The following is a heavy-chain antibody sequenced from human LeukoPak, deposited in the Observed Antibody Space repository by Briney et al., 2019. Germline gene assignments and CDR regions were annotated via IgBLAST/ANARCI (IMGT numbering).Heavy chain of an antibody. V-gene: IGHV3-23*01. D-gene: IGHD6-19*01. CDR1: GFTFSSYA. CDR2: ISGSGGST. CDR3: AKTGTPYSSGWGNWFDP. Sequence: GGSLRLSCAASGFTFSSYAMSWVRQAPGKGLEWVSAISGSGGSTYYADSVKGRFTISRDNSKNTLYLQVNSLRAEDTAVYYCAKTGTPYSSGWGNWFDPWGQGTLVTVSS. J-gene: IGHJ5*02.